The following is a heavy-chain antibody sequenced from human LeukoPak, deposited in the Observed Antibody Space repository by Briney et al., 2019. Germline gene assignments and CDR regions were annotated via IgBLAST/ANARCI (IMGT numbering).Heavy chain of an antibody. D-gene: IGHD6-6*01. Sequence: GGSLRLSCAASGFTFNSYAMSWVRQAPGKGLEWVSAISGSGGSTYYADSVKGRFTISRDNSKNTLYLQMNSLRAEDTAVYYCAKDPLEPIAARRPAAADDAFDIWGQGTMVTVSS. CDR2: ISGSGGST. V-gene: IGHV3-23*01. CDR3: AKDPLEPIAARRPAAADDAFDI. CDR1: GFTFNSYA. J-gene: IGHJ3*02.